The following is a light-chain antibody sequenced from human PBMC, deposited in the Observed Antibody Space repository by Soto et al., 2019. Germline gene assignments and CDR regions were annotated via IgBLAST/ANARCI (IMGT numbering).Light chain of an antibody. CDR3: QQVNTYPLT. V-gene: IGKV1-9*01. CDR1: QGIGTY. J-gene: IGKJ4*01. Sequence: DIQMTQSPSSLSASVEDRVSITCRASQGIGTYLAWYQQQPGRAPKLLIYAASTLQSGAPSRFSGSGSGTDFTLTISSLQAEDFATYYCQQVNTYPLTFGGGTKVDI. CDR2: AAS.